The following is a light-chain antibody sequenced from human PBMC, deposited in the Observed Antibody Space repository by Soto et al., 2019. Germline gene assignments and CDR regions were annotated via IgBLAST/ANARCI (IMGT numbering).Light chain of an antibody. CDR1: ETITDF. J-gene: IGKJ4*01. CDR3: QQNFSPFVT. Sequence: DIQMPQSPPSLSASVGDRVTITCRASETITDFLNWYQLKPGKAPQLLIYSASNLQPGVPARFSGSGYGTNFTLTLSGLQHEDSATYYCQQNFSPFVTFGAGTKLEL. CDR2: SAS. V-gene: IGKV1-39*01.